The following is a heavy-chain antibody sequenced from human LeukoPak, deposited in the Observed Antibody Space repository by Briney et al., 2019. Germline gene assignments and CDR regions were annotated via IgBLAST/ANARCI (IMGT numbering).Heavy chain of an antibody. J-gene: IGHJ4*02. CDR2: ISGGST. D-gene: IGHD3-16*02. V-gene: IGHV3-23*01. CDR3: ARGRDWGSDRNLGYFDY. Sequence: GGTLRLSCAVSGFTFSSDAMSWVRQAPGQGLGWVSAISGGSTYYADSAKGRFTISRDNSKNSVYLQMNRMRAENTVLYYCARGRDWGSDRNLGYFDYWGQGSLVTVSS. CDR1: GFTFSSDA.